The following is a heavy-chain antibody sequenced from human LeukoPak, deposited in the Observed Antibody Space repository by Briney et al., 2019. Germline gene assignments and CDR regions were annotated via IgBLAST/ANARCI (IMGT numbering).Heavy chain of an antibody. J-gene: IGHJ4*02. CDR1: GGSFSGYY. Sequence: SETLSLTCAVYGGSFSGYYWSWIRQPPGKGLEWIGEINHSGSTNYNPSLKSRVTISVDTSKNQFSLKLRSVTAADPAVYYCARLIRDGYPGRRADYWGQGTLVTVSS. CDR2: INHSGST. D-gene: IGHD5-24*01. V-gene: IGHV4-34*01. CDR3: ARLIRDGYPGRRADY.